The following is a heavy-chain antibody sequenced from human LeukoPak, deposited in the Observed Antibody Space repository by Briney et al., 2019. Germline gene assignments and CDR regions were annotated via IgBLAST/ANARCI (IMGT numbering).Heavy chain of an antibody. V-gene: IGHV3-23*01. J-gene: IGHJ4*02. CDR2: ISGSGGST. Sequence: GGSLRLSCAASGFTFSSYAMSWVRQAPGKGLEWVSAISGSGGSTYYADSVKGRFTISRDNPKNTLYLQMNSLRAEDTAVYYCAKRGWFGELLYHFDYWGQGTLVTVSS. CDR3: AKRGWFGELLYHFDY. CDR1: GFTFSSYA. D-gene: IGHD3-10*01.